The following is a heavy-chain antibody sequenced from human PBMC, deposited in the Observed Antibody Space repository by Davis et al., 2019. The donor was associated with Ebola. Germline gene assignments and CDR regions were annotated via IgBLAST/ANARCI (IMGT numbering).Heavy chain of an antibody. CDR3: ARAEVVVVPAAILGRNYYYGMDV. J-gene: IGHJ6*02. V-gene: IGHV3-11*04. CDR1: GFTFSDYY. CDR2: ISSSGSTI. D-gene: IGHD2-2*02. Sequence: GESLKISCAASGFTFSDYYMSWIRQAPGKGLEWVSYISSSGSTIYYADSVKGRFTISRDNAKNSLYLQTNSLRAEATAVYYCARAEVVVVPAAILGRNYYYGMDVWGQGTTVTVSS.